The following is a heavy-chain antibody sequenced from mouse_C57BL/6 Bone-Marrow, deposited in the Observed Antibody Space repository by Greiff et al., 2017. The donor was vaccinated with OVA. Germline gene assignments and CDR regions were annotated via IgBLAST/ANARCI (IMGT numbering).Heavy chain of an antibody. CDR3: ARDNSAWFAY. CDR2: IWSGGST. J-gene: IGHJ3*01. D-gene: IGHD1-3*01. CDR1: GFSLTSYG. Sequence: QVQLKESGPGLVQPSQSLSITCTVSGFSLTSYGVHWVRQSPGKGLEWLGVIWSGGSTDYNAAFISRLIISKDNSKSQVFFKMNSLQADDTAIYYCARDNSAWFAYWGQGTLVTVSA. V-gene: IGHV2-2*01.